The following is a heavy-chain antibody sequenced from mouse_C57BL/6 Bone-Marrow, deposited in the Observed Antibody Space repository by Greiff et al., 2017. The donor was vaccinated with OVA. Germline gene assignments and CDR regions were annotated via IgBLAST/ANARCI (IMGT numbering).Heavy chain of an antibody. D-gene: IGHD1-1*01. J-gene: IGHJ2*01. V-gene: IGHV1-19*01. CDR3: APLPRYRYFDY. CDR1: GYTFTDYY. Sequence: EVQLQQSGPVLVKPGASVKMSCKASGYTFTDYYMNWVKQSHGKSLEWIGVINPYNGGTSYNQQFKGKATLTVDKSSSTAYMELNSLTSEDSAVYYCAPLPRYRYFDYWGQGTTLTVSS. CDR2: INPYNGGT.